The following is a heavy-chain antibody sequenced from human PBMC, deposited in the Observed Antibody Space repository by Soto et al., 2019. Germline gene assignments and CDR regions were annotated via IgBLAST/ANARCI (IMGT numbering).Heavy chain of an antibody. D-gene: IGHD2-15*01. J-gene: IGHJ4*02. CDR3: ATHDEGYCSGGSCTAGFDY. CDR1: GFTFSSYW. V-gene: IGHV3-74*01. Sequence: EVQLVESGGGLVQPGGSLRLSCAASGFTFSSYWMHWVRQAPGKGLVWVSRINSDGSSTSYADSVKGRFTITRDNAKNTLYLQLNSLRAEDTAVYYCATHDEGYCSGGSCTAGFDYWGQGTLVTVSS. CDR2: INSDGSST.